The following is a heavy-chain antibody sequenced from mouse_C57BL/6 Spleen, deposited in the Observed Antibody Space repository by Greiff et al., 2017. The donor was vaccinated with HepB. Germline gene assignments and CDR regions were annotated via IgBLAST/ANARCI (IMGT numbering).Heavy chain of an antibody. Sequence: DVKLVESGGGLVKPGGSLKLSCAASGFTFSDYGMHWVRQAPEKGLEWVAYISSGSSTIYYADTVKGRFTISRDNAKNTLFLQMTSLRSEDTAMYYCARFITTVVATDAMDYWGQGTSVTVSS. J-gene: IGHJ4*01. CDR3: ARFITTVVATDAMDY. D-gene: IGHD1-1*01. CDR1: GFTFSDYG. CDR2: ISSGSSTI. V-gene: IGHV5-17*01.